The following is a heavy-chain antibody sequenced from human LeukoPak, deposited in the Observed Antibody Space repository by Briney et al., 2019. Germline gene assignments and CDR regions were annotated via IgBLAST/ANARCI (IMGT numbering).Heavy chain of an antibody. CDR1: GGSINSNGYY. V-gene: IGHV4-39*07. J-gene: IGHJ4*02. D-gene: IGHD3-10*01. CDR3: AREHMVRGVVDY. CDR2: IYYSGST. Sequence: SETLSLTCTVSGGSINSNGYYWGWIRQPPGKGLEWIGNIYYSGSTYYNPSLKSRVTISVDTSKNQFSLKLSSVTAADTAVYYCAREHMVRGVVDYWGQGTLVTVSS.